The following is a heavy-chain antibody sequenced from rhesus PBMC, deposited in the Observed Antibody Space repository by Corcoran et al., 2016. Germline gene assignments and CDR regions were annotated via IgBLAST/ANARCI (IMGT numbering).Heavy chain of an antibody. CDR3: ARAHGDF. CDR2: IYGTGSSS. CDR1: GGSITTNY. Sequence: QVQLQESGPGLVKPLETLSLTCAISGGSITTNYWSWIRQPPGKGLEWIGYIYGTGSSSNYNPSLKSRVTLSVDTSKNQVSLNLSSVTAADTAIYYCARAHGDFWGQGVLVTVSS. J-gene: IGHJ4*01. V-gene: IGHV4S11*01. D-gene: IGHD3S6*01.